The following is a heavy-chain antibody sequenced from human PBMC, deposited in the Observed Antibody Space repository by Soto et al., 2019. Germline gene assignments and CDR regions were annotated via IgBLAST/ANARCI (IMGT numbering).Heavy chain of an antibody. CDR1: GFTFSSYW. V-gene: IGHV3-74*01. CDR3: ARDRGYCSGGSCYRVAWAFDI. CDR2: INSDGSST. J-gene: IGHJ3*02. D-gene: IGHD2-15*01. Sequence: GGSLRLSCAASGFTFSSYWMHWVRQAPGKGLVWVSRINSDGSSTSYADSVKGRFTISRDNAKNTLYLQMNSLRAEDTAVYYCARDRGYCSGGSCYRVAWAFDIWGQGTMVTVSS.